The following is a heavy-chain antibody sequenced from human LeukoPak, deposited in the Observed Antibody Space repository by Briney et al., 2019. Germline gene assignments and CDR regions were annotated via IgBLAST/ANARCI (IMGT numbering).Heavy chain of an antibody. D-gene: IGHD3-3*01. CDR3: ARAPYYDFWSGYYSSNWFDP. J-gene: IGHJ5*02. CDR1: GGSFSGYY. Sequence: PSETLSLTCAVYGGSFSGYYWSWIRQPPGKGLEWIGEINHSGSTNYNPSLKSRVTISVDTSKNQFSLKLSSVTAADTAVYYCARAPYYDFWSGYYSSNWFDPWGQGTLVTVSS. V-gene: IGHV4-34*01. CDR2: INHSGST.